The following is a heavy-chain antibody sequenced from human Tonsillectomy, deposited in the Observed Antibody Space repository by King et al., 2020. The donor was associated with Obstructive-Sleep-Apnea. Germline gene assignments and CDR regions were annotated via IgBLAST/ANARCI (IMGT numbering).Heavy chain of an antibody. CDR3: ARELLRRLHLDY. Sequence: VQLVESGGGLVQPGGSLRLSFAASGFIFSDHNMDWVRQAPGKGLEWVARVGNKPNSYITHYAASVKGRFTISRDDSKNSLYLQMNSLKTEDTAVYYCARELLRRLHLDYWGQGTLVTVPS. CDR2: VGNKPNSYIT. D-gene: IGHD4-11*01. CDR1: GFIFSDHN. V-gene: IGHV3-72*01. J-gene: IGHJ4*02.